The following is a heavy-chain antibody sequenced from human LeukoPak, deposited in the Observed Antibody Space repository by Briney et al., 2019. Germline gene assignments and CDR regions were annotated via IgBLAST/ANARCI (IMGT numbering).Heavy chain of an antibody. D-gene: IGHD3-10*01. Sequence: SETLSLTCTVSGASIRRHYWSWIRQSAGKGLEWMGRIYQSGSNSENTNYNPSLKSRVTMSVDTSKNQFSLKLSSVTAADTAVYYCAREVSYGSGSQDYYYMDVWGKGTTVTVSS. CDR1: GASIRRHY. CDR3: AREVSYGSGSQDYYYMDV. J-gene: IGHJ6*03. CDR2: IYQSGSNSENT. V-gene: IGHV4-4*07.